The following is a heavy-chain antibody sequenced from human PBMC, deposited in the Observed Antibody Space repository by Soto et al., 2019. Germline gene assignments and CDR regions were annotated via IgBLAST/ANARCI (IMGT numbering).Heavy chain of an antibody. J-gene: IGHJ6*02. CDR1: GDSVSSNSAA. CDR2: TYYRSNWSN. CDR3: AGVSWFRGMDV. Sequence: QTLSVTCAISGDSVSSNSAACNWIRHSPSRGLEWLCRTYYRSNWSNDYAVSVKSRITINPDTSKNQFSLQLYSVTPEDTAVYYRAGVSWFRGMDVWGQGTQVTVSS. D-gene: IGHD3-10*01. V-gene: IGHV6-1*01.